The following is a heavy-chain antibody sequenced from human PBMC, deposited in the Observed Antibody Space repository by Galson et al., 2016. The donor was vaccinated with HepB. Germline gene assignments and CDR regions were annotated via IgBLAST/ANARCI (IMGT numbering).Heavy chain of an antibody. Sequence: SVKVSCKASGYTFTSYGISWVRQAPGQGLEWMGWISGYNGVTNYAQKFQGRVTMTTDTSTSTAYMGLRSLRPDDTAMYYWARVGWDGSRWAGDYWGQGTLVTVSS. CDR2: ISGYNGVT. CDR1: GYTFTSYG. J-gene: IGHJ4*02. D-gene: IGHD6-13*01. V-gene: IGHV1-18*01. CDR3: ARVGWDGSRWAGDY.